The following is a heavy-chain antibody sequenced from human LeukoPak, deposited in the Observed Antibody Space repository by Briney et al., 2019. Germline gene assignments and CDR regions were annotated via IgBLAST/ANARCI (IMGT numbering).Heavy chain of an antibody. J-gene: IGHJ4*02. Sequence: SETLSLTCTVSGFSISSGYYWGWIRQPPGKGLEWIGSIYHSGSTHYNPSLKSRVTISVDTSKNQFSLKLSSVTAADTAVYFCARGGYTYGYQYWGQGTLVTVSS. D-gene: IGHD5-18*01. CDR1: GFSISSGYY. CDR2: IYHSGST. V-gene: IGHV4-38-2*02. CDR3: ARGGYTYGYQY.